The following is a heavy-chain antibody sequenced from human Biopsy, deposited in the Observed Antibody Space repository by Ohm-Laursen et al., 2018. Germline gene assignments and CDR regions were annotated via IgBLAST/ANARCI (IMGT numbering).Heavy chain of an antibody. J-gene: IGHJ4*02. D-gene: IGHD2-15*01. Sequence: SETLSLTCSVYGESFNGYYWSWIRQTPGKGLEWIGEINHSGRTNYNPSLKSRVTISVDTSKNQFSLKVRSVTAADTAVYYCANLGRYCSGENCYGIDYWGQGTLVTVSS. CDR1: GESFNGYY. CDR2: INHSGRT. CDR3: ANLGRYCSGENCYGIDY. V-gene: IGHV4-34*01.